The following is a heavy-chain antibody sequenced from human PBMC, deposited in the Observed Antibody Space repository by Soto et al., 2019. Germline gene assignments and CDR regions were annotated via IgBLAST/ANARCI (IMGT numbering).Heavy chain of an antibody. CDR1: GFTFDDNA. Sequence: HPGGSLRLSCAVSGFTFDDNAMHWVRQAPEKGLEWVSGINWKSDIGYADSVKGRFTISRDNAENSFYLQMNSLRAEDTAVYYCAISQDRGGRTTFIYWGQGTQVTVSS. J-gene: IGHJ4*02. V-gene: IGHV3-9*01. D-gene: IGHD3-16*01. CDR3: AISQDRGGRTTFIY. CDR2: INWKSDI.